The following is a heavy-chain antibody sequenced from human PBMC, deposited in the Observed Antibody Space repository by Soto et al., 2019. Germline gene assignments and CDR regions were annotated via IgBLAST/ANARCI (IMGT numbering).Heavy chain of an antibody. J-gene: IGHJ4*02. Sequence: ASVKVSCKASGYTFTGYGISWVRQAPGQGLEWMGWISAYNGNTNYAQKLQGRVTMTTDTSTSTAYMELRSLRSDDTAVYYCARVYYYDSSGYCDYWGQGTLVTVSS. CDR1: GYTFTGYG. D-gene: IGHD3-22*01. CDR3: ARVYYYDSSGYCDY. V-gene: IGHV1-18*04. CDR2: ISAYNGNT.